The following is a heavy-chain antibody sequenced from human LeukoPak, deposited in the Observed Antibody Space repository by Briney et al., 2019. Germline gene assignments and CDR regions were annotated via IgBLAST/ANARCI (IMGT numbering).Heavy chain of an antibody. J-gene: IGHJ6*03. Sequence: SQTLSLTCTVSGGSINSGTYYWSWIRQPAGKGLEWIGRIYTSGSTNYNPSLKSRVTISVDKSKNQFSLKLSSVTAADTAVYYCARDLYTSGSSHYYYYMAVWGNGTTVTVSS. CDR1: GGSINSGTYY. D-gene: IGHD3-10*01. V-gene: IGHV4-61*02. CDR3: ARDLYTSGSSHYYYYMAV. CDR2: IYTSGST.